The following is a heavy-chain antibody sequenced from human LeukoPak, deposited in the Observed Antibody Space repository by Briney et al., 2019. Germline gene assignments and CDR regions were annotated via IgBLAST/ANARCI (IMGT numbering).Heavy chain of an antibody. J-gene: IGHJ3*02. CDR1: GYTFTSYY. Sequence: GASVKVSCKASGYTFTSYYMHWVRQAPGQGLEWMGIINPSGGSTSYAQKFQGRVTMTRDTSTSTVYMELSSLRSEDTAVYYCARAMYYYDSSGYYSTAFDIWGQGTMVTASS. CDR3: ARAMYYYDSSGYYSTAFDI. CDR2: INPSGGST. V-gene: IGHV1-46*01. D-gene: IGHD3-22*01.